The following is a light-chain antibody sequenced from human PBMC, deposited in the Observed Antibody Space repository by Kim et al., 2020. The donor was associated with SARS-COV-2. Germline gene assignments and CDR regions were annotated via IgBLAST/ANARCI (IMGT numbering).Light chain of an antibody. CDR3: NSRDSSGNHWV. CDR2: DKN. Sequence: AWGKTVRITCQGDSLRSYYASWYQQKPGQAPVLVIYDKNNRPSGIPDRFSGSSSGNTASLTITGAQAEDEADYYCNSRDSSGNHWVFGGGTQLTVL. J-gene: IGLJ3*02. V-gene: IGLV3-19*01. CDR1: SLRSYY.